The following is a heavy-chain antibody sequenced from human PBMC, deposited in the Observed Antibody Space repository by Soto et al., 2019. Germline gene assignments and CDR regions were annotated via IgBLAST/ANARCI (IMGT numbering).Heavy chain of an antibody. CDR3: ARDIAAAAPNYYYYGMDV. V-gene: IGHV3-21*01. D-gene: IGHD6-13*01. Sequence: GGSLRLSCAASGFTFSSYSMNWVRQAPGKGLEWVSSISSSSSYIYYADSVKGRFTISRANAKNSLYLQMNSLRAEDTAVYYCARDIAAAAPNYYYYGMDVWGQGTTVTVSS. CDR1: GFTFSSYS. CDR2: ISSSSSYI. J-gene: IGHJ6*02.